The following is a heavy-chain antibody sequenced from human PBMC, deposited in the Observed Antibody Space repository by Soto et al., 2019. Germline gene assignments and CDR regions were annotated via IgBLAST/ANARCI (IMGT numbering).Heavy chain of an antibody. V-gene: IGHV4-59*01. Sequence: SETLSLTCTVSGGSISSYYWSWIRQPPGKGLEWIGYIYYSGSTNYNPSLKSRVTISVDTSKNQFSLKLSSVTAADTAVYYCARVPIAGHFDSWGQGTLVTVSS. CDR2: IYYSGST. CDR1: GGSISSYY. J-gene: IGHJ4*02. CDR3: ARVPIAGHFDS. D-gene: IGHD2-21*01.